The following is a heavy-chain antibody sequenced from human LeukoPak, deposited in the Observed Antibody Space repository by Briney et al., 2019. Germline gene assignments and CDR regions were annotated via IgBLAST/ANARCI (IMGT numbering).Heavy chain of an antibody. D-gene: IGHD5-12*01. CDR3: AKTHYDLLDV. J-gene: IGHJ6*02. V-gene: IGHV3-30*07. Sequence: GRSLRLSCAASGFTFSSYAMHWVRQAPGKGLEWVAVISYDGSNKYYADSVKGRFTISRDNSKNTLYLQMNSLRAEDTGTYYCAKTHYDLLDVWGQGTTVTVSS. CDR2: ISYDGSNK. CDR1: GFTFSSYA.